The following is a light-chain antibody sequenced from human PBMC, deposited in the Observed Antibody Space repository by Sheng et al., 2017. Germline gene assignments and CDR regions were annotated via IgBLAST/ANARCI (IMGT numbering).Light chain of an antibody. J-gene: IGKJ2*01. V-gene: IGKV1-NL1*01. CDR3: QQYFSTPYT. Sequence: DIQMTQSPSSLSASVGGRVTFTCRASQGIVNSLTWYQQKPGKAPKLLLYGASKLESGVPSRFSGSGSGTDYILTISSLQPEDFATYYCQQYFSTPYTFGQGTKLEIK. CDR2: GAS. CDR1: QGIVNS.